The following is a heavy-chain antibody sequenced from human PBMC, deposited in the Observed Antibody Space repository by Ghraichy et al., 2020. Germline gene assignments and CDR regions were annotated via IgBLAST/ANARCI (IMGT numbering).Heavy chain of an antibody. D-gene: IGHD1-14*01. CDR2: IFPRDSDT. J-gene: IGHJ4*02. CDR3: ARMVSLVYFDY. Sequence: EESLNISCQGSAYSFTSYWIGWVRQMPGKGLELMGIIFPRDSDTTYSPSFQGQVTISVDRSINTAYLQWSSLKASDTAVYYCARMVSLVYFDYWGQGTLVTVSS. CDR1: AYSFTSYW. V-gene: IGHV5-51*01.